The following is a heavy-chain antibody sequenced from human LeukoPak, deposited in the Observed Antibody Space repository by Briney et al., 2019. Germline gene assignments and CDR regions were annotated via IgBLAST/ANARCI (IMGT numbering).Heavy chain of an antibody. Sequence: PSETLSHTCTVSGGSISSYYWSWIRQPPGKGLEWIGYIYYSGSTNYNPSLKSRVTISVDTSKNQFSLKLSSVTAADTAVYYCARHVEQRLTPFDYWGQGILVTVSS. CDR3: ARHVEQRLTPFDY. D-gene: IGHD6-19*01. CDR2: IYYSGST. J-gene: IGHJ4*02. V-gene: IGHV4-59*08. CDR1: GGSISSYY.